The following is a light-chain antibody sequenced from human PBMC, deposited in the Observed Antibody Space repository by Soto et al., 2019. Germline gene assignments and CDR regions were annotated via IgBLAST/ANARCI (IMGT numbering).Light chain of an antibody. V-gene: IGLV2-23*01. CDR2: EGS. CDR1: SSDVGSYNL. CDR3: CSYAGSSTLV. Sequence: QAVVTQPASVSGSPGQSITISCTGTSSDVGSYNLVSWYQQHPGKAPKVMIYEGSKRPSGVSNRFSGSKSGNTASLTISGLQAEDEADYYCCSYAGSSTLVFGGGTKLTVL. J-gene: IGLJ2*01.